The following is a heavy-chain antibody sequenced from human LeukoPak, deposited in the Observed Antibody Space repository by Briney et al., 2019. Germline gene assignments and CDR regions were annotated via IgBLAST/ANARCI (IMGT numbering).Heavy chain of an antibody. V-gene: IGHV3-30*02. D-gene: IGHD3-3*01. CDR1: GFTFSSYG. CDR2: IRYDGSTK. J-gene: IGHJ5*02. CDR3: ARRALYYDFRNWFDP. Sequence: PGGSLRLSCAASGFTFSSYGMHWVRQAPGKGLEWVAFIRYDGSTKYYADSVKGRLTISRDNSKNTLYLQMNSLRAEDTAVYYCARRALYYDFRNWFDPWGQGTLVTVSS.